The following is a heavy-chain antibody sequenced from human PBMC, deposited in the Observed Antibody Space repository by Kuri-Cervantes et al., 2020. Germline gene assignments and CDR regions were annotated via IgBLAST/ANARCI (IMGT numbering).Heavy chain of an antibody. J-gene: IGHJ5*02. Sequence: PETLSLTCTVSGGSISSSSYYWGWIRQPPGKGLEWIGSIYYSGSTYYNPSLKSRVTISVDTSKNQFSLKLSSVTAADTAVYYCARERRVTMVRGVHDWFDPWGQGTLVTVSS. CDR2: IYYSGST. D-gene: IGHD3-10*01. CDR1: GGSISSSSYY. V-gene: IGHV4-39*07. CDR3: ARERRVTMVRGVHDWFDP.